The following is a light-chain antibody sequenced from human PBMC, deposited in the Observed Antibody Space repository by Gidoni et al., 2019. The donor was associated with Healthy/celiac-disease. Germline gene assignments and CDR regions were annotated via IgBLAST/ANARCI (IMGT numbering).Light chain of an antibody. Sequence: DIPMTQSPSFLSASVGDRVTITCRASQSISSYLKWYQQKPGKAPKFLIYAASSLQSGVPSRFSGSGSGTDFTLTISSLQPEDFTTYYCQQSYSTPPEWTFGQGTKVEIK. CDR2: AAS. CDR1: QSISSY. CDR3: QQSYSTPPEWT. V-gene: IGKV1-39*01. J-gene: IGKJ1*01.